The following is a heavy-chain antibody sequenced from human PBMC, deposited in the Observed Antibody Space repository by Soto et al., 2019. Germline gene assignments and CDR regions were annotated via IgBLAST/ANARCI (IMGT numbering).Heavy chain of an antibody. CDR2: IGFDGNSK. D-gene: IGHD5-12*01. J-gene: IGHJ3*02. CDR3: ARARVSYSGYGDAFDM. CDR1: GFTFSRYG. Sequence: QVQLVESGGGVVQPGRSLRLSCAASGFTFSRYGMNWVRQAPGKGLEWVAGIGFDGNSKYYADSVKGRLTISRDNSKSTLYVQMNSLRVEDTAVYYCARARVSYSGYGDAFDMWGQGTTVTVSS. V-gene: IGHV3-33*01.